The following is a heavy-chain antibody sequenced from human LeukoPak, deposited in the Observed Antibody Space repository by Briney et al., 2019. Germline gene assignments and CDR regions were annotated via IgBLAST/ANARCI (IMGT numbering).Heavy chain of an antibody. D-gene: IGHD2-2*01. J-gene: IGHJ4*02. CDR1: GYTFTDYY. V-gene: IGHV1-2*02. CDR2: INPNSGGT. CDR3: ARSGVVPAAIGDY. Sequence: ASVKVSCKASGYTFTDYYMHWVRQAPGQGLEWMGWINPNSGGTNYAQKFQGRVTMTRDTSISTAYMELSRLRSDDTAVYYCARSGVVPAAIGDYWGQGTLVTVSS.